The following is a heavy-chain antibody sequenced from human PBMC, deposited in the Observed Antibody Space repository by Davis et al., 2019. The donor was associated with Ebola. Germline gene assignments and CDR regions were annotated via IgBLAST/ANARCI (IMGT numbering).Heavy chain of an antibody. CDR3: AIQVMGTTRVFDF. D-gene: IGHD1-1*01. CDR2: IFYTGTT. CDR1: GGSFSGYY. J-gene: IGHJ4*02. Sequence: SETLSLTCAVYGGSFSGYYWSWIRQPPGKGLEWIGSIFYTGTTYFNPSLSSRVAVSVDTSKNHFSLKLSSVTAADTAIYYCAIQVMGTTRVFDFWGQGTLVTVSS. V-gene: IGHV4-34*12.